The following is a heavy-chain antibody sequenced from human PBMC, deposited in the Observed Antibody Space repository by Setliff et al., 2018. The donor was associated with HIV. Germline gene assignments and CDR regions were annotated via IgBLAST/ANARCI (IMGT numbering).Heavy chain of an antibody. J-gene: IGHJ4*02. Sequence: ASVKVSCKASGYTFTTYYIHWVRQAPGQGLEWMGIINPSGGVASYAQKFQGRVTMTGDTSTSTVYMDLSSLRFDDTAVYYCARAETTVGRGIMSEPDYWGQGTLVTVS. CDR3: ARAETTVGRGIMSEPDY. D-gene: IGHD3-10*01. CDR1: GYTFTTYY. V-gene: IGHV1-46*01. CDR2: INPSGGVA.